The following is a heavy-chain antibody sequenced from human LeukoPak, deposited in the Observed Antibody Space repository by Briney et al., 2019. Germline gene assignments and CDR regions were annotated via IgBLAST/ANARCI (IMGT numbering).Heavy chain of an antibody. J-gene: IGHJ4*02. CDR2: TYYRFKWYN. CDR1: GDSVSSNSAT. V-gene: IGHV6-1*01. CDR3: VRGSSGNSWFFDY. Sequence: SQTLSLTCAISGDSVSSNSATWTWIRQSPSRGLEWLGRTYYRFKWYNDYAVSVKSRITINADTSKNQLSLQLNSVTPEDTAVYYCVRGSSGNSWFFDYWGQGTLVTVSS. D-gene: IGHD6-13*01.